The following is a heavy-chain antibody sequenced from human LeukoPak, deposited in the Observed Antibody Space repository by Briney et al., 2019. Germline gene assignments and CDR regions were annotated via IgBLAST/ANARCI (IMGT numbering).Heavy chain of an antibody. J-gene: IGHJ2*01. D-gene: IGHD5-24*01. CDR1: GFIFSSYW. Sequence: GGSLRLSCAASGFIFSSYWMHWVRQAPGKGLVWVSRINSDGSSTSYAESVKGRFTISRDNAKNTLYLQMNSLRAEDTAVYYCARRFSRDGYNYPNSKEYWHFDLWGRGTLVTVSS. CDR3: ARRFSRDGYNYPNSKEYWHFDL. V-gene: IGHV3-74*01. CDR2: INSDGSST.